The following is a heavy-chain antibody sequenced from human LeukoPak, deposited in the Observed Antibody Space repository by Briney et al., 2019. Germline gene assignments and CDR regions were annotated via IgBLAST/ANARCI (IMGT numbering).Heavy chain of an antibody. Sequence: PSETLSLTCTVSGDSISSGSYYWSWIRQPAGKGLEWIGRIYTSGSTNYNPSLKSRVTISVDTSKNQFSLKLSSVTAADTAVYYCARTYYYGSGSYYLVFYYMDVWGKGTTVTISS. CDR2: IYTSGST. V-gene: IGHV4-61*02. J-gene: IGHJ6*03. CDR3: ARTYYYGSGSYYLVFYYMDV. CDR1: GDSISSGSYY. D-gene: IGHD3-10*01.